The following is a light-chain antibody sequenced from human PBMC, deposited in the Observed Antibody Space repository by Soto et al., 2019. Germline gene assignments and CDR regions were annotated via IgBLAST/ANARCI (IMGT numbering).Light chain of an antibody. CDR2: RIN. Sequence: QPVLTQPPSASGTPGQRVTISCSGSSSNIGSNYVYWYQQLPGTAPKLLIYRINQRPSGVPDRFSGSKSGTSASLAISGLRSEDEADYYCAAWDDSLSVHVVFGGGTKLTVL. CDR3: AAWDDSLSVHVV. J-gene: IGLJ2*01. V-gene: IGLV1-47*01. CDR1: SSNIGSNY.